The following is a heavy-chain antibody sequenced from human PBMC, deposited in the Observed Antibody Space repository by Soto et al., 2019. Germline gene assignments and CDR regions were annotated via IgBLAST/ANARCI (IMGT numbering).Heavy chain of an antibody. D-gene: IGHD2-2*01. CDR2: INSDGSST. J-gene: IGHJ6*02. Sequence: EVQLVESGGGLVQPGGSPRLSCAASGFTFSSYWMHWVRQAPGKGLVWVSRINSDGSSTSYADSVKGRFTISRDNAKNTLYLQMNSLRAEDTAVYYCASPAKLSDYYYGMDVWGQGTTVTVSS. CDR1: GFTFSSYW. V-gene: IGHV3-74*01. CDR3: ASPAKLSDYYYGMDV.